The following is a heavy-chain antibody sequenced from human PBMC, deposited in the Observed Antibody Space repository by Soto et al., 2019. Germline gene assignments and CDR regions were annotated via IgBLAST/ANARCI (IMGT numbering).Heavy chain of an antibody. CDR3: AKETIQVGGPNYFDY. CDR1: GFTFSSYG. J-gene: IGHJ4*02. D-gene: IGHD1-1*01. CDR2: ISWDGLAQ. Sequence: GGSLRLSCAASGFTFSSYGMHWVRQAPGMGLEWVAVISWDGLAQYYGDSVRGRFTISRDNSQSTLYLQMNSLRTEDTAIYYCAKETIQVGGPNYFDYWGQGVLVTVSS. V-gene: IGHV3-30*18.